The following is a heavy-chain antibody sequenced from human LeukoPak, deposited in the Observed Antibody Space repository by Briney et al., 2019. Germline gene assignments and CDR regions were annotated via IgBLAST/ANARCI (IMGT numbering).Heavy chain of an antibody. V-gene: IGHV3-74*01. CDR3: ARAVLLTRNVFDI. D-gene: IGHD3-10*01. Sequence: PGGSLRLSCAASGFTFGSYWMHWVRQAPGKGLVWVSRINSDGTITGYADSVKDRFTISRDRAKNTLYLQMNSLRAEDTAVYSCARAVLLTRNVFDIWGQGTMVSVSS. J-gene: IGHJ3*02. CDR2: INSDGTIT. CDR1: GFTFGSYW.